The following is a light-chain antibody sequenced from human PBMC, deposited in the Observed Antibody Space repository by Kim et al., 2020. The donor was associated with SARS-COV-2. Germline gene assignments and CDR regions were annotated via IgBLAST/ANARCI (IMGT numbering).Light chain of an antibody. CDR2: DAS. CDR3: QQSDNLPLT. CDR1: QDIRKY. J-gene: IGKJ3*01. Sequence: AYVGNRVTNTCRGSQDIRKYLKWFQQKPGKAPKLLIYDASNLERGVPPRFSGSGSGTHFTFTISSLQPEDVATYYCQQSDNLPLTFGPGTKVDIK. V-gene: IGKV1-33*01.